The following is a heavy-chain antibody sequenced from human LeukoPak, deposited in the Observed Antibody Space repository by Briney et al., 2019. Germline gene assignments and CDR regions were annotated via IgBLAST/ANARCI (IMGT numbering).Heavy chain of an antibody. Sequence: GGSLRLSCAASGFTFSSYAMSWVRQAPGKGLEWVSAISGSGGSTYYADSVKGRFTISRDNSKNTLYLQMNSLRAEDTAVYYCAKDPIAVAGTPDAFDIWGQGTMVTVSS. CDR1: GFTFSSYA. CDR2: ISGSGGST. CDR3: AKDPIAVAGTPDAFDI. V-gene: IGHV3-23*01. D-gene: IGHD6-19*01. J-gene: IGHJ3*02.